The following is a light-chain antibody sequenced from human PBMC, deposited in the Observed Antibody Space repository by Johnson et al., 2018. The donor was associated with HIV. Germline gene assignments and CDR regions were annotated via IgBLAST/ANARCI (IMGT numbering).Light chain of an antibody. CDR1: SSNIGNNY. V-gene: IGLV1-51*01. CDR2: DNN. J-gene: IGLJ1*01. CDR3: GTWDSSLSAHFV. Sequence: QSVLTQPPSVSAAPGQKVTISCSGSSSNIGNNYVSWYQQLPGTAPKLLIYDNNKRPSGIPDRFSGSKSGTSATLVITGLQTGDEADYYCGTWDSSLSAHFVFGTGTRVTV.